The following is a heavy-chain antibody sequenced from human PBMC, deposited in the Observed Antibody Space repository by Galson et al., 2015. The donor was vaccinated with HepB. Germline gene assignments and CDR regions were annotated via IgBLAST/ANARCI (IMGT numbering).Heavy chain of an antibody. CDR2: ISGSGAGT. V-gene: IGHV3-23*01. J-gene: IGHJ6*02. CDR1: GFTFSTYA. D-gene: IGHD6-19*01. Sequence: SLRLSCAASGFTFSTYAGFWVRQAPGKGLDWVSGISGSGAGTCYADSVKGRFTISRDNSKNMIYLQMNSLRVEDTAVYYCAKEYSGFHGASYVYYGIDVWGRGTTVSVSS. CDR3: AKEYSGFHGASYVYYGIDV.